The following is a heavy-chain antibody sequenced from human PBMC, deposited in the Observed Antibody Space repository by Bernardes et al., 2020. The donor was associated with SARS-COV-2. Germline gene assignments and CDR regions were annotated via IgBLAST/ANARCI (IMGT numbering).Heavy chain of an antibody. CDR2: IYYSGST. J-gene: IGHJ5*02. D-gene: IGHD3-3*01. V-gene: IGHV4-59*08. CDR3: ARRVLDDFWSGYSAGWFDP. CDR1: GGSISSYY. Sequence: SETLSLTCTVSGGSISSYYWSWIRQPPGKGLEWIGYIYYSGSTNYNPSLKSRVTISVDTSKNQFSLKLSSVTAADTAVYYCARRVLDDFWSGYSAGWFDPWGQGTLVTVSS.